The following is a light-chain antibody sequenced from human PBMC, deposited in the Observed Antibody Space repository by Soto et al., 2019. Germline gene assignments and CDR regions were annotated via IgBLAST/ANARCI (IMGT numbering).Light chain of an antibody. CDR3: QQYGSSPRT. CDR2: DAS. Sequence: EIVLTQSPGTLSLSPGESATLSCRASQSVTVYLAWYQHRPGQAPRLLLFDASSRATGIADRFSGSESGTDFTLTIATLEPEDFTVYYCQQYGSSPRTFGQGTKVEIK. CDR1: QSVTVY. J-gene: IGKJ1*01. V-gene: IGKV3-20*01.